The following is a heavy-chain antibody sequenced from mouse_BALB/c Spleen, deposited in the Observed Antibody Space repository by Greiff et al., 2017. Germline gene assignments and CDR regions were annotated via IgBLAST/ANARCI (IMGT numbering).Heavy chain of an antibody. J-gene: IGHJ3*01. CDR3: SDGYWFAY. CDR1: GYTFTDYE. V-gene: IGHV1-15*01. D-gene: IGHD2-3*01. Sequence: VQGVESGAELVRPGASVTLSCKASGYTFTDYEMHWVKQTPVHGLEWIGAIDPETGGTAYNQKFKGKATLTADKSSSTAYMELRSLTSEDSAVYYCSDGYWFAYWGQGTLVTVSA. CDR2: IDPETGGT.